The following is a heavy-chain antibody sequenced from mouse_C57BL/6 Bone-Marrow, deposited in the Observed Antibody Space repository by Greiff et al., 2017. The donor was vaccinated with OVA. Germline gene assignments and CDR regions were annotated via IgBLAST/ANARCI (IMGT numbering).Heavy chain of an antibody. CDR1: GYSFTDYN. J-gene: IGHJ1*03. CDR2: INPNYGTT. V-gene: IGHV1-39*01. D-gene: IGHD2-2*01. Sequence: EVKVVEPGPELVKPGASVKISCKASGYSFTDYNMHWVKQSNGQSLEWIGVINPNYGTTSYNQKFKGKATLTVDQSSSTAYMQLISLTSEDSAFYYCAIWFWYFDVWGTGTTVTVSS. CDR3: AIWFWYFDV.